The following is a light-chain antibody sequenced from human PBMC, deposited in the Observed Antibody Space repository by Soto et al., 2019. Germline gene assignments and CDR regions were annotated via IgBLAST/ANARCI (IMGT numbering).Light chain of an antibody. CDR1: QSVSSY. J-gene: IGKJ5*01. V-gene: IGKV3-11*01. CDR3: QQRSNWPPST. Sequence: EIVLTPSPATLSLSPGERATLSCRASQSVSSYLAWYQQKPGQAPRLLIYDASNRATGIPARFSGSGSGTDFTLTISSLEPEDFAVYYCQQRSNWPPSTFGQGTRLEIK. CDR2: DAS.